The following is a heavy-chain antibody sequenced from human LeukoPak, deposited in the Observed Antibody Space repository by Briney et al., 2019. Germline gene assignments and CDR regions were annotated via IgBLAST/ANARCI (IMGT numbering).Heavy chain of an antibody. V-gene: IGHV3-43D*03. CDR2: ITWDGGST. CDR3: AKDRAARGRGNYFYMDV. J-gene: IGHJ6*03. CDR1: GFTFDDYA. Sequence: PGGSLRLSCAASGFTFDDYAMHWVRQASGKGLEWVSHITWDGGSTHYADSVEGRFTISRDNRENSLYLQMNSLRPEDTALYYCAKDRAARGRGNYFYMDVWGKGTTLTVSS. D-gene: IGHD2/OR15-2a*01.